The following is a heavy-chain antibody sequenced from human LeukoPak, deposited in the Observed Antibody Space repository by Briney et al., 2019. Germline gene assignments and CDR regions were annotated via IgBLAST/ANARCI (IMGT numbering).Heavy chain of an antibody. V-gene: IGHV5-51*01. D-gene: IGHD3-10*01. CDR1: GYSFTSYW. CDR2: IYPGDSDT. J-gene: IGHJ4*02. Sequence: GESLKISCKGSGYSFTSYWIGWVRQMPGKGLEWMGIIYPGDSDTRYSPSLQGQVTISADKSISTAYLQLRSLKASDTAMYYCARTYYYGSGSYIPPGYWGQGTLVTVSS. CDR3: ARTYYYGSGSYIPPGY.